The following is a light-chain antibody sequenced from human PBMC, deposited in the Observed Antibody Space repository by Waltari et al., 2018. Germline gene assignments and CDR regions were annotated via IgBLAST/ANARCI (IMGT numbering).Light chain of an antibody. J-gene: IGKJ2*01. CDR1: QTILYSSNNKNY. CDR2: WAS. CDR3: QQFYTTPYN. Sequence: EIVMSQSPDSLAVSLGERATINCRSSQTILYSSNNKNYLAWYRQKPGQAPELLIYWASTRQSGVPDRFSGSGSETDFTLTISSLQAEDVAVYYCQQFYTTPYNFGQGTKLEIK. V-gene: IGKV4-1*01.